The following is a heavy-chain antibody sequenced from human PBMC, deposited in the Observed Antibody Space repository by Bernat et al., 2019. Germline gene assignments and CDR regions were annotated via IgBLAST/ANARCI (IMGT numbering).Heavy chain of an antibody. CDR3: ARVPRSGWTTDHAFDI. V-gene: IGHV1-46*01. Sequence: QVQLMQSGAEVKKPGASVKVSCKASGYTFTSYYMHWVRQAPGQGLEWMGVINSSGGSATYAQKVQGRVTMTRDTSTGTVYMELSSLRSEDTAVYYCARVPRSGWTTDHAFDIWGQGTMVTVSS. CDR1: GYTFTSYY. D-gene: IGHD6-19*01. CDR2: INSSGGSA. J-gene: IGHJ3*02.